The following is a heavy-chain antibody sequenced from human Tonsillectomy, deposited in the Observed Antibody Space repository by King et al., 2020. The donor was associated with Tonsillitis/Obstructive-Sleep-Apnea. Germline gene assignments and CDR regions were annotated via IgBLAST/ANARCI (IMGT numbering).Heavy chain of an antibody. CDR1: GGSFSGYY. J-gene: IGHJ6*02. CDR3: ARGAPLFYYYGMDV. Sequence: QVQLQQWGAGLLKPSETLSLTCAVYGGSFSGYYWSWIRQPPGKGLEWIGEINHSGSTNYNPSLKSRVTISVDTSKNQFSLKLSSVTAADTAVYYCARGAPLFYYYGMDVWGQGTTVTVSS. V-gene: IGHV4-34*01. CDR2: INHSGST.